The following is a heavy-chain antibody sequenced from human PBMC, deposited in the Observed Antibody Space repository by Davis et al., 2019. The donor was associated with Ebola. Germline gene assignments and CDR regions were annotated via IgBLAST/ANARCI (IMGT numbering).Heavy chain of an antibody. D-gene: IGHD5-12*01. Sequence: PSETLSLTCAVYGGSFSGYYWSWIRQPPGKGLEWIGEINHSGSTNYNPSLTSRVTMSVDTSKNQFSLKLSSVTAADTAVYYCARGRYLVATERELAYYYYMDVWGKGTTVTVSS. V-gene: IGHV4-34*01. CDR1: GGSFSGYY. CDR3: ARGRYLVATERELAYYYYMDV. J-gene: IGHJ6*03. CDR2: INHSGST.